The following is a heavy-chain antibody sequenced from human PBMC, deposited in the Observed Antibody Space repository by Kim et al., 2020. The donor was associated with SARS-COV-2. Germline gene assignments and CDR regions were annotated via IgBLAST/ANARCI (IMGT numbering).Heavy chain of an antibody. Sequence: SVKVSCKASGGTFSSYAISWVRQAPGQGLEWMGGIIPIFGTANYAQKFQGRVTITADESTSTAYMELSSLRSEDTAVYYCARDQGRTYGGSGSYYDPTYYYYYGMDVWGQGTTVTVSS. D-gene: IGHD3-10*01. CDR2: IIPIFGTA. J-gene: IGHJ6*02. CDR1: GGTFSSYA. CDR3: ARDQGRTYGGSGSYYDPTYYYYYGMDV. V-gene: IGHV1-69*13.